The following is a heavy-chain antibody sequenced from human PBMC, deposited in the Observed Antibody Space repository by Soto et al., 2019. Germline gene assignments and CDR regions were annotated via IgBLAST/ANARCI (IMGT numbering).Heavy chain of an antibody. J-gene: IGHJ6*02. CDR1: GASISSFC. CDR3: ARVGSKSFYYATDV. CDR2: ICTGGTT. V-gene: IGHV4-4*09. D-gene: IGHD4-4*01. Sequence: QLQESGPGLVKPSETLSPTCTVSGASISSFCWTWIRQPPGQGLEWIGYICTGGTTKYNPSLKSRVTMSVDTSKTQFSLKLTSVTAADTAVYYCARVGSKSFYYATDVWGQGTTVTVSS.